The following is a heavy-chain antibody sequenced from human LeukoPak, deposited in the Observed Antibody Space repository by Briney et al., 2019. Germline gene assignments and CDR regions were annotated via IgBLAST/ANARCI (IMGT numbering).Heavy chain of an antibody. CDR2: IYHSGST. CDR1: GYSISSGYY. D-gene: IGHD6-13*01. V-gene: IGHV4-38-2*02. CDR3: ARAIPHLIAAAGPFDY. Sequence: SETLSLTCTVSGYSISSGYYWGWIRQPPGKGLEWIGYIYHSGSTYYNPSLKSRVTISVDTSKNQFSLKLSSVTAADTAVYYCARAIPHLIAAAGPFDYWGQGTLVTVSS. J-gene: IGHJ4*02.